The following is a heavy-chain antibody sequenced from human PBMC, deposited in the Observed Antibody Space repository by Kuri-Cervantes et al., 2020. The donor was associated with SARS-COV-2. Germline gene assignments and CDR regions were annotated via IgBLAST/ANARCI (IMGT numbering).Heavy chain of an antibody. D-gene: IGHD3-22*01. J-gene: IGHJ3*02. CDR2: IIPIFGTA. CDR3: ARTRITMIVVVIPDAFDI. V-gene: IGHV1-69*13. Sequence: SVKVSCKTSGYSFSSYGISWVRQAPGEGLEWMGGIIPIFGTANYAQKFQGRVTITADESTSTAYMELSSLRSEDTAVYYCARTRITMIVVVIPDAFDIWGQGTTVTVSS. CDR1: GYSFSSYG.